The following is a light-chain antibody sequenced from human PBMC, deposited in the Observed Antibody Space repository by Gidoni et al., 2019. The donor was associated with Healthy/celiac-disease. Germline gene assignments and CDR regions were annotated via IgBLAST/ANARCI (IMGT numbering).Light chain of an antibody. J-gene: IGKJ2*01. CDR1: QSISSY. V-gene: IGKV1-39*01. Sequence: DIQMTQSPSSLSASVGDRVTITCRASQSISSYLNWYQQKPGKVPKLLIYDASSLQSGVPSRFSGSGSGTDFTLTISSLQPEDFATYYCRQSYSTPYTFGQGTKLEIK. CDR3: RQSYSTPYT. CDR2: DAS.